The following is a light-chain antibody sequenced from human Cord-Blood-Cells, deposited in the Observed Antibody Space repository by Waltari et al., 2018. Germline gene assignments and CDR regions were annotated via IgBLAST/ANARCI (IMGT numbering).Light chain of an antibody. CDR3: QQSYSTRLT. V-gene: IGKV1-39*01. CDR2: AAS. CDR1: QSISSY. J-gene: IGKJ4*01. Sequence: VQRTQSPSSLSESGGDRVTITCRASQSISSYLNWYQQKPGKAPKLLIYAASSLQSGVPSRFSGSGSGTDFTLTISSLQPEDFATYYCQQSYSTRLTFGGGTKVEIK.